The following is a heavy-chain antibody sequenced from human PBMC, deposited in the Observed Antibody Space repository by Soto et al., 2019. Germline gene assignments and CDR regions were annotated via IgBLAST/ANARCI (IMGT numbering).Heavy chain of an antibody. CDR3: ARGYGSGKRPWFDP. CDR2: IYYSGST. D-gene: IGHD3-10*01. CDR1: GGSISNYY. J-gene: IGHJ5*02. V-gene: IGHV4-59*06. Sequence: PSETLSLTCTVSGGSISNYYWSWIRQHPGKGLEWIGYIYYSGSTYYNPSLKSRVTISVDTSKNQFSLKLSSVTAADTAVYYCARGYGSGKRPWFDPWGQGTLVTVSS.